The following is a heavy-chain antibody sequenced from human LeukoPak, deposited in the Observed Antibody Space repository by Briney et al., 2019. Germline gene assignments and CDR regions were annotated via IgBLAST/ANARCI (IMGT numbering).Heavy chain of an antibody. CDR1: GGTFSSYA. CDR3: ARGPARGNWFDP. Sequence: SVKVSCKASGGTFSSYAISWVRQAPGQGLEWMGGIIPIFGTANYAQKFQGRVTITADESTSTAYMELSSLRSEDTAVYYCARGPARGNWFDPWGQGTLVTVSS. CDR2: IIPIFGTA. V-gene: IGHV1-69*13. J-gene: IGHJ5*02.